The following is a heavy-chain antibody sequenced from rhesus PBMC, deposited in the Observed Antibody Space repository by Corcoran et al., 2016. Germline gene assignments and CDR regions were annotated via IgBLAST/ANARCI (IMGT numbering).Heavy chain of an antibody. CDR2: ISGGSGST. CDR3: ASGGPDKDRFDV. Sequence: QLQLQESGPGLVKPSETRSLTCAVSGGSIRHTCWSWIRQSPGKELEWIGRISGGSGSTSFNPSLESRVTISADTSKSQLSLKLKSVTATDTAIYYCASGGPDKDRFDVWGPGVLVTVSS. J-gene: IGHJ5-1*01. V-gene: IGHV4-147*01. CDR1: GGSIRHTC. D-gene: IGHD3-34*01.